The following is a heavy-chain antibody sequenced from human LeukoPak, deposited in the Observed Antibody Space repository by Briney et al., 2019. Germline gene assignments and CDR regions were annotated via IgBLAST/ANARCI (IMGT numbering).Heavy chain of an antibody. CDR3: AKSLTYYHENSDSI. J-gene: IGHJ4*02. D-gene: IGHD3-22*01. CDR1: GVVVSTDY. V-gene: IGHV3-53*01. CDR2: IYKDGRT. Sequence: GGSLRLSCAASGVVVSTDYITWVRQPPGKGLEWVLFIYKDGRTFYTDSVKGRFTISRDNSKNTVYLQMSSLRVEDTAVYYCAKSLTYYHENSDSIWGQGTLVTVSS.